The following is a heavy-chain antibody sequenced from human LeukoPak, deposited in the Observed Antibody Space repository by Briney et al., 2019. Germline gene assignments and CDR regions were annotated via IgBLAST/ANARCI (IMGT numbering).Heavy chain of an antibody. CDR2: IYYSGST. V-gene: IGHV4-59*01. CDR1: GGSFSGYY. Sequence: NPSETLSLTCAVYGGSFSGYYWSWIRQPPGKGLEWIGYIYYSGSTNYNPSLKSRVTISVDTSKNQFSLKLSSVTAADTAVYYCARDDWNDVLDYWGQGTLVTVSS. CDR3: ARDDWNDVLDY. D-gene: IGHD1-1*01. J-gene: IGHJ4*02.